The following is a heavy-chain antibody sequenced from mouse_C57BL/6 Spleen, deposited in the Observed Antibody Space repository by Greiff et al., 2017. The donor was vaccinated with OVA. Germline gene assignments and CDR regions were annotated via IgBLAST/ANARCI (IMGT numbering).Heavy chain of an antibody. CDR1: GYAFTNYL. CDR3: ARSGYGYYAMDY. V-gene: IGHV1-54*01. D-gene: IGHD2-10*02. Sequence: VKLMESGAELVRPGTSVKVSCKASGYAFTNYLIEWVKQRPGQGLEWIGVINPGSGGTNYNEKFKGKATLTADKSSSTAYMQLSSLTSEDSAVYFCARSGYGYYAMDYWGQGTSVTVSS. J-gene: IGHJ4*01. CDR2: INPGSGGT.